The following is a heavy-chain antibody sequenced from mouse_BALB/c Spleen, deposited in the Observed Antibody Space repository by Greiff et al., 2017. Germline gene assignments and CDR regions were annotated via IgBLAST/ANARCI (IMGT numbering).Heavy chain of an antibody. V-gene: IGHV3-2*02. Sequence: EVQGVESGPGLVKPSQSLSLSCTVSGYSFTSDYTWSWIRHFPGNKLECMGYISYSGNTSYNPSLKSRNSITRDTSKNQFFLQLNSVTTEDTATYDCARGGYYRYDYAMDYWGQGTSVTVSS. D-gene: IGHD2-14*01. CDR1: GYSFTSDYT. CDR2: ISYSGNT. J-gene: IGHJ4*01. CDR3: ARGGYYRYDYAMDY.